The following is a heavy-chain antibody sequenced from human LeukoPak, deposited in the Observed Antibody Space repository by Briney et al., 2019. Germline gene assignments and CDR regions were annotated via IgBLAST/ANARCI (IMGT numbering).Heavy chain of an antibody. CDR1: GYTFASFG. D-gene: IGHD2-15*01. V-gene: IGHV1-18*01. Sequence: ASVKVSCKASGYTFASFGISWVRQAPGQGLELMGWISAYNGNTNYAQNFQDRVTMTTDTSTSTAYMELRSLRSDDTAVYYCARDIVMVVGSFYYGMDFWGQGTTATVS. J-gene: IGHJ6*02. CDR2: ISAYNGNT. CDR3: ARDIVMVVGSFYYGMDF.